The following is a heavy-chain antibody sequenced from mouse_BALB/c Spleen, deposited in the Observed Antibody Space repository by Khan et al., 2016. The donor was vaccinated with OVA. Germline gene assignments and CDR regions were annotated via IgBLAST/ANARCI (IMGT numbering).Heavy chain of an antibody. Sequence: QVQLKESGAELMKPGASVKISCKATGYTFSSYWIEWVKQRPGHGLEWIGEILPGSGRNNYNEKFKGKATFTADTSSKTAYMQLSNLTSDDSAVYYCARGNYYGSSSWFGYWGQGTLVTVAA. V-gene: IGHV1-9*01. J-gene: IGHJ3*01. CDR3: ARGNYYGSSSWFGY. CDR2: ILPGSGRN. D-gene: IGHD1-1*01. CDR1: GYTFSSYW.